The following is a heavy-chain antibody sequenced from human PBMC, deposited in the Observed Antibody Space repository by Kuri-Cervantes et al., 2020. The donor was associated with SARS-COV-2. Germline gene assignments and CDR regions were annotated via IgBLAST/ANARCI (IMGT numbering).Heavy chain of an antibody. Sequence: SETLSLTCTVSGGSISSYYWSWIRQPPGKGLEWIGYIYYSGSTNYNPSLKSRVTISVDTSKNQFSLKLSSVTAADTAVYYCARGGTTVPTSGAFDFWGQGTLVTVSS. CDR2: IYYSGST. D-gene: IGHD4-17*01. J-gene: IGHJ3*01. CDR1: GGSISSYY. V-gene: IGHV4-59*12. CDR3: ARGGTTVPTSGAFDF.